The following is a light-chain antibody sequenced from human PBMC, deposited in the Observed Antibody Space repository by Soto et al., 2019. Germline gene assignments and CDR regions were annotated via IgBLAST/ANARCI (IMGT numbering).Light chain of an antibody. J-gene: IGLJ2*01. CDR2: YDD. Sequence: QSVLTQPPSVSEAPRQRVTISCSGSSSNIGNNVVNWYQQLPGKAPKLLIYYDDLLPSGVSDRFSGSKSGTSASLAISGLQSEDEAVYFCAAWDDSLNGPVFGGGTKLTVL. CDR3: AAWDDSLNGPV. V-gene: IGLV1-36*01. CDR1: SSNIGNNV.